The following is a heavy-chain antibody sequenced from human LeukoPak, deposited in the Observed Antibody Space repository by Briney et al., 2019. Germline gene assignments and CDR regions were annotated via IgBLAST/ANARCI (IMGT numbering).Heavy chain of an antibody. CDR1: GFTFSSYA. Sequence: GGSLRLSCAASGFTFSSYAMTWVRQAPGKGLEWVSSFSFNGESTYYADSAKGRFTISRDNSKNTLYLQMNSLRAEDTALYYCARDPYRSSSWSPFYWGQGTLVTVSS. D-gene: IGHD6-13*01. J-gene: IGHJ4*02. CDR3: ARDPYRSSSWSPFY. V-gene: IGHV3-23*01. CDR2: FSFNGEST.